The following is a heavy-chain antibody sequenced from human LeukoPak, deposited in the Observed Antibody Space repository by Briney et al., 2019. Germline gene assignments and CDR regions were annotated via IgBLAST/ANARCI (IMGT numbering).Heavy chain of an antibody. D-gene: IGHD3-10*01. CDR1: GGSISSGNYY. Sequence: SETLSLTCTVSGGSISSGNYYWRWIRQPAGKGLEWIGRIYTGGSTNYNPSLKSRVTISVDTSKNQFSLKLSSVTTADTAVYYCARDRYYYGSGSYGLDYWGQGTLVTVSS. J-gene: IGHJ4*02. CDR2: IYTGGST. V-gene: IGHV4-61*02. CDR3: ARDRYYYGSGSYGLDY.